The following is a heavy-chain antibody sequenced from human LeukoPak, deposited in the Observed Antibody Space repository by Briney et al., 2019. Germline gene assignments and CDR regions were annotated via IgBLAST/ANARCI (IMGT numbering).Heavy chain of an antibody. CDR3: ARVRADGGAFDI. Sequence: VASVKVSRKASGYTFTSYDINWVRQATGQGLEWMGWMNPNSGNTGYAQKFQGRVTITRNTSISTAYMELSSLRSEDTAVYYCARVRADGGAFDIWGQGTMVTVSS. V-gene: IGHV1-8*03. J-gene: IGHJ3*02. CDR1: GYTFTSYD. CDR2: MNPNSGNT.